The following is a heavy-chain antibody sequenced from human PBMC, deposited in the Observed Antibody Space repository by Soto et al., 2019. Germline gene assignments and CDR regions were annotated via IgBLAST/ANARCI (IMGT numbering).Heavy chain of an antibody. CDR2: ISAYNGNT. CDR1: GYTFTSYG. Sequence: GASVKVSCKASGYTFTSYGISWVRQAPGQGLEWMGWISAYNGNTNYAQKLQGRVTMTTDTSTSTAYMELRSLRSDDTAVYYCARALPMVRGVIIPGYWGQGTLVTVSS. J-gene: IGHJ4*02. CDR3: ARALPMVRGVIIPGY. V-gene: IGHV1-18*01. D-gene: IGHD3-10*01.